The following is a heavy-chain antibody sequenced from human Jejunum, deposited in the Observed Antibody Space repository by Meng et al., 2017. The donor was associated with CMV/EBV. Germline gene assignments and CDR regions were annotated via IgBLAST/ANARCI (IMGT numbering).Heavy chain of an antibody. CDR2: IIAVLKTP. Sequence: QVQLGQSGTEVKKPGSSVKVFCKSSGGVFNNYALNWVRQAPGQGLEWMGGIIAVLKTPTYAQKFRGRLTITADESTGTTYMDLTSLTSEDTAVYYCARGFSNGYLPFDYWGQGTLVTVSS. CDR3: ARGFSNGYLPFDY. CDR1: GGVFNNYA. J-gene: IGHJ4*02. D-gene: IGHD3-22*01. V-gene: IGHV1-69*01.